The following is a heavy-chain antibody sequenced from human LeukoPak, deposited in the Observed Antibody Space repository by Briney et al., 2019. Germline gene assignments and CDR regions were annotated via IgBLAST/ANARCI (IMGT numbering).Heavy chain of an antibody. CDR3: ARDMVVPTYYYYYMDV. CDR2: ISSSSSYV. Sequence: GGSLRLSCAASGFTFSSYSMNWVRQAPGKGLEWVSSISSSSSYVYYADSVKGRFTISRDNAKNSLYLQMNSLRAEDTAVYYCARDMVVPTYYYYYMDVWGKGTTVTVSS. V-gene: IGHV3-21*01. J-gene: IGHJ6*03. CDR1: GFTFSSYS. D-gene: IGHD2-2*01.